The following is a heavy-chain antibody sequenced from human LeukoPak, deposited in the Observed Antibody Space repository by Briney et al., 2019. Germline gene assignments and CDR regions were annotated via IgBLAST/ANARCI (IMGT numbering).Heavy chain of an antibody. CDR2: IYYSGST. J-gene: IGHJ4*02. CDR1: GGSISGYY. V-gene: IGHV4-59*01. Sequence: SETLSLTCIVSGGSISGYYWSWIRQPPGKGLEWIGYIYYSGSTNYNPSLKSRVTISVDASNNHFSLKVTSVTAADTAVYYCARSRSLGIIDYWGQGTLVTVSS. D-gene: IGHD3-16*01. CDR3: ARSRSLGIIDY.